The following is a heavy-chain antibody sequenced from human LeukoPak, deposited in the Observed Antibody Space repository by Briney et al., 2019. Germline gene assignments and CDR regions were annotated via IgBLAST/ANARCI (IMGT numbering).Heavy chain of an antibody. Sequence: GGSLRLSCAASAFTFTTYSMTWVRQAPGKGLEWVSIIRSGSSAIFSADALKGRFTISRDNAKNSLYLQMNSLRAEDTAVYYCARDNSRLLWFGELGYFDYWGQGTLVTVSS. CDR3: ARDNSRLLWFGELGYFDY. CDR1: AFTFTTYS. D-gene: IGHD3-10*01. V-gene: IGHV3-21*01. J-gene: IGHJ4*02. CDR2: IRSGSSAI.